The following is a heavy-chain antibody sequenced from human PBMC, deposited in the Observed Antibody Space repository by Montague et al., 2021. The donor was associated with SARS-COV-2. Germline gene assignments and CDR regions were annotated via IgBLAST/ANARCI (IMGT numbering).Heavy chain of an antibody. J-gene: IGHJ3*02. D-gene: IGHD2-2*01. Sequence: SETLSLTCTVSGGSVTSGDYYWTWIRQPPGKGLEWIGYIYNTGRTNYNPSLKSRVTISMDTSKNQFSLKADSVSAADTAVYYCATEMPAYDVFDIWGQGTMVTVSS. CDR2: IYNTGRT. CDR1: GGSVTSGDYY. V-gene: IGHV4-61*08. CDR3: ATEMPAYDVFDI.